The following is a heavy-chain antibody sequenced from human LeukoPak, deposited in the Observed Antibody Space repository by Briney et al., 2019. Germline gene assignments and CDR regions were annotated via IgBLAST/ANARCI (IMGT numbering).Heavy chain of an antibody. D-gene: IGHD3-22*01. V-gene: IGHV3-23*01. CDR1: GFTFSNYA. CDR2: ISDSGGST. CDR3: ARKSSGYYAVFDY. Sequence: PGGSLRLSCAASGFTFSNYAMGWVRQAPGKGLEWVSSISDSGGSTFYADSVKGRFTISRDNSKNTLYLQMNSLRAEDTAVYYCARKSSGYYAVFDYWGQGTLVTVSS. J-gene: IGHJ4*02.